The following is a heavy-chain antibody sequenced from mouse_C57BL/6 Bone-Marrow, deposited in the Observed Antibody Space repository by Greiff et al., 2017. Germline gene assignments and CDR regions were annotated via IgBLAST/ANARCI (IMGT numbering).Heavy chain of an antibody. D-gene: IGHD1-3*01. J-gene: IGHJ4*01. V-gene: IGHV2-6-1*01. Sequence: VQLVESGPGLVAPSQTLSITCTVSGFSLTTYGVNWVRQPPGKGLGWLVVIWSEGSTTYNSALNSRRSISKDNSKIQVYITMTSLQTDDTAMYYCARHYILMDYWGQGTSVTVSS. CDR2: IWSEGST. CDR3: ARHYILMDY. CDR1: GFSLTTYG.